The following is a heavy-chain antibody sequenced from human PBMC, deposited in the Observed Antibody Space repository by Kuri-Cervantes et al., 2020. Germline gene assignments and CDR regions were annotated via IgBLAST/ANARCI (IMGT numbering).Heavy chain of an antibody. Sequence: GESLKISCAASGFTFSDYYMSWVRQAPGEGLEWVLMIYSDGSTYYTDSVKGRFTISRDNSKNTLFLQMNSLRAEDTAVYYCARWSGTYYDYWGQGTLVTVSS. V-gene: IGHV3-53*01. J-gene: IGHJ4*02. D-gene: IGHD3-3*01. CDR1: GFTFSDYY. CDR3: ARWSGTYYDY. CDR2: IYSDGST.